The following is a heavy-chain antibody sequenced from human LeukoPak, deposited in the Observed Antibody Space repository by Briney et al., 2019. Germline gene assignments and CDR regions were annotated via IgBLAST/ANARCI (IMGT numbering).Heavy chain of an antibody. V-gene: IGHV3-13*01. Sequence: GGSLRLSCAASGFTFSSYDMEWVRQAIGKGLEWVSAIGTAGDTYYLDSVKGRFTISRENAKNSLYLEMNSLRAGDTAVYYCVRKNYYYGMDVWGQGTTVTVSS. CDR3: VRKNYYYGMDV. CDR2: IGTAGDT. J-gene: IGHJ6*02. CDR1: GFTFSSYD.